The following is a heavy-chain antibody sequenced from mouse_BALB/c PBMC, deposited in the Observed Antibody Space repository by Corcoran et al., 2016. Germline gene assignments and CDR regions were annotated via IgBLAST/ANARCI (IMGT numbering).Heavy chain of an antibody. V-gene: IGHV8-12*01. CDR1: GFSLSTSGMG. CDR3: ARRAGAAFAY. J-gene: IGHJ3*01. D-gene: IGHD3-3*01. Sequence: QVTLKESGPGILQPSQTLSLTCSFSGFSLSTSGMGVSWIRQPSGKGLEWLAHIYWDDDKRYNPSLKSRLTISKDTSSNQVFLKITSVDTADTATYYCARRAGAAFAYWGQGTLVTVSA. CDR2: IYWDDDK.